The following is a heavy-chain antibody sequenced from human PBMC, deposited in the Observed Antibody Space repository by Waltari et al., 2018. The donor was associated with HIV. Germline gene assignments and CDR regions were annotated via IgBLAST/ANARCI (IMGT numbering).Heavy chain of an antibody. CDR3: ARVRIAAAWFDP. V-gene: IGHV4-34*01. CDR2: INHSGST. Sequence: QVQLQQWGAGLLKPSETLSLTCAVYGGSFSGYYWSWIRQPPGKGLEWIGEINHSGSTHYNPYLRSRVTISVDTSKNQFSRKLSSVAAADTAVYYCARVRIAAAWFDPWGQGTLVTVAP. D-gene: IGHD6-13*01. J-gene: IGHJ5*02. CDR1: GGSFSGYY.